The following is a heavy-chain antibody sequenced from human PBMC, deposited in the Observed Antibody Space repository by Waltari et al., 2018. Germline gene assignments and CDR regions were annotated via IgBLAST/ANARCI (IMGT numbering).Heavy chain of an antibody. CDR3: ARGVLGDLSPYFDY. Sequence: QVQLQESGPGLVQPSQTLSLTCTVSGGSIRSGAYYWSWIRHHPGKGLEWIGYIYYIGSTYYNPSLESRITISLDTSKNQFSLKLSSVTAADTAVYYCARGVLGDLSPYFDYWGQGILVTVSS. V-gene: IGHV4-31*03. J-gene: IGHJ4*02. D-gene: IGHD3-16*02. CDR2: IYYIGST. CDR1: GGSIRSGAYY.